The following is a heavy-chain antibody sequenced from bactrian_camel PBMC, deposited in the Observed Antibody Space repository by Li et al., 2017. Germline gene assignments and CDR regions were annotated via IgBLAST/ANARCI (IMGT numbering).Heavy chain of an antibody. D-gene: IGHD1*01. V-gene: IGHV3S9*01. CDR1: GDTIGRYC. CDR3: AARSVGWCPLFEHWLGKRAYTPGGYFTN. Sequence: HVQLVESGGGLVQPGGSLRLSCVASGDTIGRYCMGSFRQIPDKEREGVPGIESDGSTSYADSVKGRFTNSQDSAKNILYLQMHSLKPEDTAMYYCAARSVGWCPLFEHWLGKRAYTPGGYFTNWGQGTQVTVS. J-gene: IGHJ4*01. CDR2: IESDGST.